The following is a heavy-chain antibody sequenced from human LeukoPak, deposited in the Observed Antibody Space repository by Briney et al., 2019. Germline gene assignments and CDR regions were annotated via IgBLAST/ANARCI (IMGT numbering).Heavy chain of an antibody. D-gene: IGHD1-26*01. CDR3: ARGSYHFDY. Sequence: PSETLSLTCTVSGGSISSYYWSWIRQPPGKGLEWIGYIYYSGSINYNPSLKSRVTISVDTSKNQFSLKLSSVTAADTAVYYCARGSYHFDYWGQGTLVTVSS. J-gene: IGHJ4*02. V-gene: IGHV4-59*01. CDR2: IYYSGSI. CDR1: GGSISSYY.